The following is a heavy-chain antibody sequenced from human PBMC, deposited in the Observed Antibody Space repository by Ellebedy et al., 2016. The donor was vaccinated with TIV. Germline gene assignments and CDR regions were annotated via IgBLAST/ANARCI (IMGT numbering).Heavy chain of an antibody. D-gene: IGHD3-22*01. CDR1: GDSVSSNSAA. J-gene: IGHJ4*02. CDR3: ARAQAPTYYYDSSGYWYFDY. CDR2: TYYRSKWYN. V-gene: IGHV6-1*01. Sequence: MPSETLSLTCAISGDSVSSNSAAWNWIRQSPSRGLEWLGRTYYRSKWYNDYAVSVKSRITINPDKSENQFSLQLNSVTPEYTAVYYCARAQAPTYYYDSSGYWYFDYWGQGTLVTVSS.